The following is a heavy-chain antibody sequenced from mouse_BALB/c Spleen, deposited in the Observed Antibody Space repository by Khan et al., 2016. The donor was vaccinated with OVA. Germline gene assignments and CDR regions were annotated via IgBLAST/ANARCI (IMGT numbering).Heavy chain of an antibody. CDR3: ARNYDYDEGLTY. CDR2: IWSVGST. CDR1: GFSLTTYG. D-gene: IGHD2-4*01. J-gene: IGHJ3*01. Sequence: QVQLKESGPGLVQPLQSLSITCTVSGFSLTTYGVHWVRQSPGKGLEWLGVIWSVGSTDYNAAFTSRLSISKDNSKSQVFFKMNSLQTNDTAIYYCARNYDYDEGLTYWGQGTLVTVSA. V-gene: IGHV2-2*02.